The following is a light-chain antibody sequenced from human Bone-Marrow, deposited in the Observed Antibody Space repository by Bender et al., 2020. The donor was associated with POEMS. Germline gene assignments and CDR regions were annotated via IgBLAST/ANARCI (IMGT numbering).Light chain of an antibody. Sequence: SYVLTQPPSVSVAPGKTATITCGGSNIGYKLVHWYQQKPGQAPLLVVYDDTERPAGIPERFSASSSGATVTLTISAVQAEDEADYYCQSTDSSGNFVIFGGGTKLTVL. V-gene: IGLV3-21*03. CDR3: QSTDSSGNFVI. J-gene: IGLJ2*01. CDR2: DDT. CDR1: NIGYKL.